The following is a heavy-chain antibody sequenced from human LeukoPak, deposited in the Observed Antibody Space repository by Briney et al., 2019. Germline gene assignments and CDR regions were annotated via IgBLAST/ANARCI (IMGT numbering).Heavy chain of an antibody. J-gene: IGHJ4*02. Sequence: GGCLRLSCAASGFTFSSYWMSWVRQAPGKGLEWVANIKQDGSEKYYVDSVKGRFTISRDNAKNSLYLQVNSLRAEDTAVYYCAREGITAAADYWGQGTPVTVSS. CDR3: AREGITAAADY. D-gene: IGHD6-13*01. CDR2: IKQDGSEK. CDR1: GFTFSSYW. V-gene: IGHV3-7*01.